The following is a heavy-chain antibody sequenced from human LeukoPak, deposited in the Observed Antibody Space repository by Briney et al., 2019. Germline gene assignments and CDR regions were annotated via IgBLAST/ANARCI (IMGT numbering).Heavy chain of an antibody. CDR1: GYTFTSYY. D-gene: IGHD5-12*01. CDR3: ARARGQAPRVFDY. Sequence: GASVKVSCKASGYTFTSYYMHWVRQAPGQGLEWMGWISAYNGNTNYAQKIQGRVTMTTDTSTSTAYMELRSLRSDDTAVYYCARARGQAPRVFDYWGQGTLVTVSS. J-gene: IGHJ4*02. V-gene: IGHV1-18*04. CDR2: ISAYNGNT.